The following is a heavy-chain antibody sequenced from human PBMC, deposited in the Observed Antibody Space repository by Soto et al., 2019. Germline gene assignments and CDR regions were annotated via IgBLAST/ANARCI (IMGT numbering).Heavy chain of an antibody. D-gene: IGHD3-10*01. CDR3: ARDSGWPLLNFDN. V-gene: IGHV3-30*03. J-gene: IGHJ4*02. Sequence: GSLRLACAASDVDLRRYGIRWVRQATGEGLEWVAASSYDGRETFYADSAQGRFTVPKEMSKNTAFLQMNALRHEDTAVYFCARDSGWPLLNFDNWGQGTTVTVSS. CDR1: DVDLRRYG. CDR2: SSYDGRET.